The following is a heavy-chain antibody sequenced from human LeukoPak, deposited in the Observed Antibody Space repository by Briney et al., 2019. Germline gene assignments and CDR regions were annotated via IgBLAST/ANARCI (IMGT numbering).Heavy chain of an antibody. J-gene: IGHJ2*01. Sequence: PGGSLRLSCAASGFTFSIYWMTWVRQAPGKGLEWVSFVSIGGSFIYYADSVKGRFTISRDDAKNSLYLQMNSLTAEDTAEYYCAKNKINPVTTGWYFNLGGRGTLFSVSS. D-gene: IGHD4-17*01. CDR2: VSIGGSFI. CDR1: GFTFSIYW. V-gene: IGHV3-21*01. CDR3: AKNKINPVTTGWYFNL.